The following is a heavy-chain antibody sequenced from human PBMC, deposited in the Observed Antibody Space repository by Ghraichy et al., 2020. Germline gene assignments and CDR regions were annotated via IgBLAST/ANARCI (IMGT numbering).Heavy chain of an antibody. D-gene: IGHD4/OR15-4a*01. Sequence: ASVKVPCKASIYSFIDYYMHWVRQAPGQGFEWMGWINPQNGGTIYAQKFQGRVTMTRDTSITTAYMELSRLTSDDTAVYYCTRGPSTGAYDYWGQGTLVSVSS. V-gene: IGHV1-2*02. CDR2: INPQNGGT. CDR3: TRGPSTGAYDY. CDR1: IYSFIDYY. J-gene: IGHJ4*02.